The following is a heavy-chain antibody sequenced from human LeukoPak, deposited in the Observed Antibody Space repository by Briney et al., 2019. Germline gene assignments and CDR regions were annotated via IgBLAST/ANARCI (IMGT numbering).Heavy chain of an antibody. J-gene: IGHJ4*02. Sequence: PSETPSLTCTVSGGSISSYYWSWIRQPPGKGLEWIGYIYYSGSTNYNPSLKSRVTISVDTSKNQFSLKLSSVTAADTAVYYCARGWYSSSWYFDYWGQGTLVTVSS. CDR1: GGSISSYY. CDR2: IYYSGST. CDR3: ARGWYSSSWYFDY. V-gene: IGHV4-59*01. D-gene: IGHD6-13*01.